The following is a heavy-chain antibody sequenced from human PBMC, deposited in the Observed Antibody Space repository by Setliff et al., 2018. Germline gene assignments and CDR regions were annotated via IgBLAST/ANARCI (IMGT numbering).Heavy chain of an antibody. CDR1: GGTFSSYG. V-gene: IGHV1-69*05. D-gene: IGHD3-22*01. CDR3: VREGVDSRSSTDYRYYMDV. CDR2: TIPIFGTT. Sequence: KVSCKASGGTFSSYGISWVRQAPGQGLEWMGGTIPIFGTTGYAQKFQGRVTIITDESTSTAFMQLSSLRSEDTAVYYCVREGVDSRSSTDYRYYMDVWGKGTTVTVSS. J-gene: IGHJ6*03.